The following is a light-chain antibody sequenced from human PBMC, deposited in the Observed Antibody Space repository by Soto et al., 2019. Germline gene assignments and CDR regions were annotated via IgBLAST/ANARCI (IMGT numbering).Light chain of an antibody. V-gene: IGLV2-8*01. J-gene: IGLJ1*01. CDR1: MRDVGAYNY. Sequence: QSALTQPASVSGSAGQSITISCSGTMRDVGAYNYVSWYQQHPGKAPKLIIYEVTKRPSGVPDRFSASKSGNTASLTVSGLQADDDADYYCTSHGGGNNFYVFGTGTQLTVL. CDR3: TSHGGGNNFYV. CDR2: EVT.